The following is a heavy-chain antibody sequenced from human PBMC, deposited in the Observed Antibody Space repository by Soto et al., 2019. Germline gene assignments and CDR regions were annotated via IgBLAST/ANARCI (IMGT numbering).Heavy chain of an antibody. D-gene: IGHD3-10*01. CDR2: ISYDGSNK. Sequence: GGSLRLSCAASGFTFSSYGMHWVRQAPGKGLEWVAVISYDGSNKYYADSVKGRFTISSDNSKNTLYLQMNSLRAEDTAVYYCAKGGGSMWSGELFTHWGQGTRGTVSA. CDR3: AKGGGSMWSGELFTH. J-gene: IGHJ4*02. CDR1: GFTFSSYG. V-gene: IGHV3-30*18.